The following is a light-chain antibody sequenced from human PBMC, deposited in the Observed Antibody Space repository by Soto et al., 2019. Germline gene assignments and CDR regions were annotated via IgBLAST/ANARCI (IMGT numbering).Light chain of an antibody. V-gene: IGKV3-15*01. CDR2: DAS. J-gene: IGKJ4*01. Sequence: EILLTQSPATLSLSPGEGATLSCRASQSIYSKLAWYQQRRGQTPRLLIYDASSSATGIPARFSGNGFGTEFTLTISSLQSEDVAVYYCQQYDSWPPLTFGGGTKVEIK. CDR3: QQYDSWPPLT. CDR1: QSIYSK.